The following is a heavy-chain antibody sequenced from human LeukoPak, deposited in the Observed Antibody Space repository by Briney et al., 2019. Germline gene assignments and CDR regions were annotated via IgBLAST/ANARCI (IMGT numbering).Heavy chain of an antibody. D-gene: IGHD2-15*01. V-gene: IGHV3-21*01. CDR3: ARAKDCSGGSCFNWFDP. Sequence: GGSLRLSCAASGFTFSRYSMNWVRQAPGKGLEWVSSISSSSSYIYYADSVKGRFTISRDNAKNSLYLQMNSLRAEDTAVYYCARAKDCSGGSCFNWFDPWGQGTLVTVSS. CDR1: GFTFSRYS. J-gene: IGHJ5*02. CDR2: ISSSSSYI.